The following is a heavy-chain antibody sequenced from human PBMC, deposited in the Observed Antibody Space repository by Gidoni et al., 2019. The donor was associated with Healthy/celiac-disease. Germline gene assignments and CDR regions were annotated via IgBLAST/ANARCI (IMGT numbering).Heavy chain of an antibody. V-gene: IGHV3-21*01. Sequence: EVQLVESGGGLVKPGGSLRLSCAASGFTFSSYSMNWVRQAPGKGLEWVSSISSSSSYIYYADSVKGRFTISRDNAKNSLYLQMNSLRAEDTAVYYCARDGVEIAGFGYWGQGTLVTVS. CDR1: GFTFSSYS. J-gene: IGHJ4*02. CDR3: ARDGVEIAGFGY. D-gene: IGHD2-21*01. CDR2: ISSSSSYI.